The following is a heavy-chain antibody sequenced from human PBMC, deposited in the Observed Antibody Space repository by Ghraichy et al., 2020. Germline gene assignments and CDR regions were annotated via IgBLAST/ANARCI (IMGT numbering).Heavy chain of an antibody. J-gene: IGHJ6*02. CDR3: ASRTPAMIFGGGMDV. CDR1: GFTFSSYS. Sequence: GESLNISCAASGFTFSSYSMNWVRQAPGKGLEWVSSISSSSSYIYYADSVKGRFTISRDNAKNSLYLQMNSLRAEDTAVYYCASRTPAMIFGGGMDVWGQGTTVTVSS. CDR2: ISSSSSYI. V-gene: IGHV3-21*01. D-gene: IGHD3/OR15-3a*01.